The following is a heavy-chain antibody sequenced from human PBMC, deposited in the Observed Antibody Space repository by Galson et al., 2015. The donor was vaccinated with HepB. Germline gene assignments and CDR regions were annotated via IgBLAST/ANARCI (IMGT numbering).Heavy chain of an antibody. J-gene: IGHJ5*02. CDR3: ARENSYDSSGPPGYTWFDP. Sequence: LRRSCAASGVTVGSLFVHWVRQSPGKGLEWVAVIWDDGSNKYDAHSAKGRFTISRDNSKNTLYLQMNSLRAEDTAVDYCARENSYDSSGPPGYTWFDPWGQGTLVTVSS. CDR2: IWDDGSNK. D-gene: IGHD3-22*01. CDR1: GVTVGSLF. V-gene: IGHV3-33*01.